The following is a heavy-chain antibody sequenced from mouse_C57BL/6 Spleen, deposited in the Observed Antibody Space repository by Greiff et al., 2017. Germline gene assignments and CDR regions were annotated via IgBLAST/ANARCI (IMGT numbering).Heavy chain of an antibody. CDR2: ISSGGSYT. CDR1: GFTFSSYG. CDR3: ARHENGY. V-gene: IGHV5-6*01. Sequence: EVKVVESGGDLVKPGGSLKLSCAASGFTFSSYGMSWVRQTPDKRLEWVATISSGGSYTYYPDSVKGRFTISRDNAKNTLYLQMSSLKSEDTAMYYCARHENGYWGQGTLVTVSA. J-gene: IGHJ3*02.